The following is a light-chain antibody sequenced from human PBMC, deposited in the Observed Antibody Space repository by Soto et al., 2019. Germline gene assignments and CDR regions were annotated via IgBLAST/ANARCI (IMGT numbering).Light chain of an antibody. J-gene: IGKJ2*01. V-gene: IGKV1-12*01. CDR2: AAS. Sequence: DIQMTQSPSSVSASVGDIITITCRASQPINTWLAWYQQKPGKAPNLLIYAASTLHRGAPSRFSGRGSGTDFSLTIRNLEPEDFATYYCQQSNSFPYTFGQGTKVDI. CDR1: QPINTW. CDR3: QQSNSFPYT.